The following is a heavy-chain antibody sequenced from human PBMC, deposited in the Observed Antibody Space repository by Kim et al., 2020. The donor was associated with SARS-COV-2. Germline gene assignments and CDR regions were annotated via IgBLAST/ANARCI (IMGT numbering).Heavy chain of an antibody. CDR3: ARGGSYSGGPTAFDI. J-gene: IGHJ3*02. CDR2: IYYSGST. V-gene: IGHV4-31*03. Sequence: SETLSLTCTVSGGSISSGGYYWSWIRQHPGKGLEWIGYIYYSGSTYDNPSLKSRVTISVDTSKNQFSLKLSSVTAADTAVYYCARGGSYSGGPTAFDIWGQGTMVTVSS. CDR1: GGSISSGGYY. D-gene: IGHD1-26*01.